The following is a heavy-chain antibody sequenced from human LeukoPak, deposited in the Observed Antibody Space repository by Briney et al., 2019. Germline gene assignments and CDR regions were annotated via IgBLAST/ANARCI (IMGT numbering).Heavy chain of an antibody. Sequence: GSLRLSCAASGFTVSRNYMSWVRQAPGKGLEWIGYIYYSGSTNYNPSLKSRVTISVDTSKNQFSLKLSSVTAADRAVYYCARVAGDSSSWYFPQPYPGKYFQHWGQGTLVTVSS. CDR1: GFTVSRNY. D-gene: IGHD6-13*01. J-gene: IGHJ1*01. V-gene: IGHV4-59*02. CDR2: IYYSGST. CDR3: ARVAGDSSSWYFPQPYPGKYFQH.